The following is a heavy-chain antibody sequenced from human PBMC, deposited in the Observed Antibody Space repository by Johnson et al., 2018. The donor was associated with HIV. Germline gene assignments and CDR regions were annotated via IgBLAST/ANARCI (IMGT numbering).Heavy chain of an antibody. Sequence: QVQLVESGGGLVKPGGSLRHSCAASGFTFSDYYMTWIRQAPGKGLEWISYISWSGSTIYYADSVKGRFTISRDNAKNSLYLQMNSLRAEDTAVYYCAREMGWEDAFDIWGQGTMVTVSS. J-gene: IGHJ3*02. CDR2: ISWSGSTI. CDR3: AREMGWEDAFDI. D-gene: IGHD6-19*01. V-gene: IGHV3-11*04. CDR1: GFTFSDYY.